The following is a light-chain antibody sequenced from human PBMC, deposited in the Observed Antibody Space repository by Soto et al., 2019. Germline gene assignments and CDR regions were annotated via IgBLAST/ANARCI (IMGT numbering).Light chain of an antibody. CDR3: ASYTTTNILL. Sequence: QSALTQPPSASGSPGQSVTISCTGTSSDVGGYNYVSWYQQHPGKAPKLMIYEVSKRPSGVPDRFSGSKSGNTASLTVSGLQAEDEADYFCASYTTTNILLFGTATKLTVL. CDR1: SSDVGGYNY. CDR2: EVS. V-gene: IGLV2-8*01. J-gene: IGLJ6*01.